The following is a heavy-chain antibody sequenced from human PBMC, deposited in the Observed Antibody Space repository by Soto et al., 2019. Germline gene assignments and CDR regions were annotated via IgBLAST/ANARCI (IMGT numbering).Heavy chain of an antibody. CDR3: AKGTTMILGAFDI. Sequence: QVQLVESGGGVVQPGRSLRLSCAASGFTFSSYGMHWVRQAPGKGLEWVAVISYDGSNKYYADSVKGRFTISRDNSKTKLYLQMNSLRAEDTAVYYCAKGTTMILGAFDIWGQGTMVTVSS. CDR2: ISYDGSNK. V-gene: IGHV3-30*18. D-gene: IGHD3-22*01. J-gene: IGHJ3*02. CDR1: GFTFSSYG.